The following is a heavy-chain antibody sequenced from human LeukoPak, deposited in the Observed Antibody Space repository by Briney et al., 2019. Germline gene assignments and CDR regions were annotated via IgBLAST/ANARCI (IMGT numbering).Heavy chain of an antibody. CDR3: AGGYYFGS. CDR2: IYYSGST. D-gene: IGHD3-16*01. V-gene: IGHV4-59*01. CDR1: GGSISSSY. J-gene: IGHJ4*01. Sequence: PSETLSLTCTVSGGSISSSYWSWIRQPPGKGLEWIGYIYYSGSTNYNPSLKSRVTISEDTSKNQFSLRLTSVTAADTAVYFCAGGYYFGSWGQGTLVTVSS.